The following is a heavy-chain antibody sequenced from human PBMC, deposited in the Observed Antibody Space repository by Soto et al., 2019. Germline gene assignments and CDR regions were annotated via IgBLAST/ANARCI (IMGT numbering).Heavy chain of an antibody. CDR3: ATLRFCTRSSCYGKEGGY. J-gene: IGHJ4*02. D-gene: IGHD2-2*01. Sequence: EVQLLESGGGLVQPGGSLRLSCAASGFTFSSYAMSWVRQVPGKGLEWVSAICGTGANTYYADSVKGRFTISRDNTKNTLYLQMNSRRADDAAVYYCATLRFCTRSSCYGKEGGYWGQGTLVTVSS. CDR1: GFTFSSYA. V-gene: IGHV3-23*01. CDR2: ICGTGANT.